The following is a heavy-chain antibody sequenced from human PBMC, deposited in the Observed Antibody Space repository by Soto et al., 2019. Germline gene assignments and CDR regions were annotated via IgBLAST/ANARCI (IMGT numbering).Heavy chain of an antibody. V-gene: IGHV1-2*04. CDR1: GYTFTGYY. CDR2: INPNSGGT. CDR3: ARSHAAGWFGEDYYYMDV. D-gene: IGHD3-10*01. Sequence: ASVQVSCKASGYTFTGYYMHWVRQAPGQGLEWMGWINPNSGGTNYAQKFQGWVTMTRDTSISTAYMELSRLRSDDTAVYYCARSHAAGWFGEDYYYMDVWGKGTTVTVSS. J-gene: IGHJ6*03.